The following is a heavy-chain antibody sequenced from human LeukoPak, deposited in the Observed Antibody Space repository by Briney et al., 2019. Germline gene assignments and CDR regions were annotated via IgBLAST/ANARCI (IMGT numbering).Heavy chain of an antibody. J-gene: IGHJ6*02. CDR1: GFTFSSYA. Sequence: GGSLRLTCAASGFTFSSYAMHWVRQAPGKGLEWVAVISYDGSNKYYADSVKGRFTISRDNSKNTLYLQMNSLRAEDTAVYYCASTPGVLWFGEYLYGMDVWGQGTTVTVSS. CDR3: ASTPGVLWFGEYLYGMDV. CDR2: ISYDGSNK. D-gene: IGHD3-10*01. V-gene: IGHV3-30-3*01.